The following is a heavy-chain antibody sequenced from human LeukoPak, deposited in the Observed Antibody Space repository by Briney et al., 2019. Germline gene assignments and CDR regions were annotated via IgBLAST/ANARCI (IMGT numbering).Heavy chain of an antibody. D-gene: IGHD2-15*01. Sequence: PSETLSLTCTVSGGSISSYYWGWIRQPPRKGLEWIGSIYYSGSTYYNPSLKSRVTISVDTSKNQFSLKLSSVTAADTGLYYCARCSGGSCFKGLDYWGQGILVTVSP. CDR2: IYYSGST. CDR1: GGSISSYY. J-gene: IGHJ4*02. V-gene: IGHV4-39*01. CDR3: ARCSGGSCFKGLDY.